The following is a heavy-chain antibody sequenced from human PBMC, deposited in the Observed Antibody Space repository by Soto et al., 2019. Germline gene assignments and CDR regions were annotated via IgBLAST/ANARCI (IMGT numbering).Heavy chain of an antibody. J-gene: IGHJ3*02. CDR2: ISAYNGNT. Sequence: ASVKVSCKASGYTFTSYGISWVRQAPGQGLEWMGWISAYNGNTNYAQKLQGRVTMTTDTSTSTAYMELRSLRSDDTAVYYCARSPRNSSGWTNAFDIWGQGTMVTVSS. D-gene: IGHD6-19*01. V-gene: IGHV1-18*04. CDR3: ARSPRNSSGWTNAFDI. CDR1: GYTFTSYG.